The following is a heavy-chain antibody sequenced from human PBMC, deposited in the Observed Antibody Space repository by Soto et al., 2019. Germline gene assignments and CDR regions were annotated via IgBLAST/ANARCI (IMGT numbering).Heavy chain of an antibody. CDR2: VYNGATT. D-gene: IGHD3-10*01. V-gene: IGHV4-59*01. Sequence: QVQLQESGPGLVKPLETLSLTCIVSGGSISSYYWTWTRQPPGKGLEWIGCVYNGATTSYNPSLNSRVTISVATSKNQFSLKLTSVTAADTAMYYCARDDSERPATYWGQGTLVTVSS. CDR1: GGSISSYY. CDR3: ARDDSERPATY. J-gene: IGHJ4*02.